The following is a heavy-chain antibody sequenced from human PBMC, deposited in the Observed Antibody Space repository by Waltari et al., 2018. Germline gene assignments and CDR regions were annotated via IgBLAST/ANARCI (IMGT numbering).Heavy chain of an antibody. Sequence: QVQLQQWGAGLLKPSETLSLICAVYGGSFSGYYWSWIRQPPGQGLEWIGEINHSGSTNYNPSLKSRVTISVDTPRKHFSLKLSSVTAADTAVYYCARSARFLEWLSPRGYFDYWGQGTLVTVSS. J-gene: IGHJ4*02. CDR3: ARSARFLEWLSPRGYFDY. D-gene: IGHD3-3*01. CDR1: GGSFSGYY. CDR2: INHSGST. V-gene: IGHV4-34*01.